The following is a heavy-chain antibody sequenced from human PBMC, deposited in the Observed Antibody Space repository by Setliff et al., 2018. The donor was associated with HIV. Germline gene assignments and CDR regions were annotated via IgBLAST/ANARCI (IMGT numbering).Heavy chain of an antibody. CDR2: IYYSGST. CDR1: GGSVNSNYY. D-gene: IGHD2-15*01. J-gene: IGHJ3*02. CDR3: ASPSDQTAGGFDI. V-gene: IGHV4-31*03. Sequence: PSETLSLTCTVSGGSVNSNYYWSWIRQPPGKGLEWIGYIYYSGSTYYNPSLKSRVTISVDTSKNQFSLKLSSVTAADTAVYYCASPSDQTAGGFDIWGQGTMVTVSS.